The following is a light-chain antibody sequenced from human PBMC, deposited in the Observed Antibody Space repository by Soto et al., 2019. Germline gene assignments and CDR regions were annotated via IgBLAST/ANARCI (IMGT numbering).Light chain of an antibody. V-gene: IGKV3D-20*02. CDR3: QQTYSIPIT. J-gene: IGKJ5*01. CDR2: DAD. CDR1: QSVSSSY. Sequence: EIVLTQSPDTLSLSPGARATLSCRASQSVSSSYLAWYQQKPGQAPTLLIYDADTRATGIPDRFSGSGFGTHFTLTINSLHPEDFATYYCQQTYSIPITFGQGTRLEI.